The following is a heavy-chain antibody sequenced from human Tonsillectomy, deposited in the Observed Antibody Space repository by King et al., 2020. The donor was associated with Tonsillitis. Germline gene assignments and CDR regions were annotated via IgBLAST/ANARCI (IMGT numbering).Heavy chain of an antibody. Sequence: VQLVESGGGLVQPGGSLRLSCAASGFTVNGNYMSWVRQAPGKGLEWVSVSYSGSSTYYADSVKGRYTISRDNSKNTVYLQMNILRAEDTAVFYCAGGTEWDPPDYWGQGTLVTVSS. CDR2: SYSGSST. CDR1: GFTVNGNY. D-gene: IGHD1-26*01. CDR3: AGGTEWDPPDY. V-gene: IGHV3-66*01. J-gene: IGHJ4*02.